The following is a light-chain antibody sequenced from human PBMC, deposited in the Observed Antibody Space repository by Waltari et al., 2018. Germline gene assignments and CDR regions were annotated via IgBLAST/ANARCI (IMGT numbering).Light chain of an antibody. CDR3: CSFSGANNVL. V-gene: IGLV2-8*01. CDR1: ARDVGGFRF. Sequence: QSALTRTPSASGSPGPSVTFPCTFTARDVGGFRFPSWYQQHPGKAPRLIIYDVIKRPSGVPDRFSGSKSGNTASLTVSGLQPEDEADYFCCSFSGANNVLFGGGTKLTVL. CDR2: DVI. J-gene: IGLJ2*01.